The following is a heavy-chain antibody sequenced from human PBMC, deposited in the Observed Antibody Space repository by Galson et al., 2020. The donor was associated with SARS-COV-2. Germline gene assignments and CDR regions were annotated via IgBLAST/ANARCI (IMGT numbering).Heavy chain of an antibody. CDR1: GLTFNNYN. D-gene: IGHD2-15*01. CDR3: AKAGRSSSCSGGSCYFSDV. J-gene: IGHJ6*04. CDR2: ISSTSSYI. V-gene: IGHV3-21*01. Sequence: GESLKISCAASGLTFNNYNINWVRQAPGKGLEWVSFISSTSSYIYYADSVKGRFTISRDNAKNSLYLQMNSLRAEDTAVYYCAKAGRSSSCSGGSCYFSDVWGKGTTVTVSS.